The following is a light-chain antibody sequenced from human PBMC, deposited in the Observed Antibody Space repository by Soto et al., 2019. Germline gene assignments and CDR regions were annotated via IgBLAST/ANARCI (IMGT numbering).Light chain of an antibody. V-gene: IGKV3-20*01. CDR1: QSVSSSY. CDR3: QQYGSSPLT. CDR2: GAS. J-gene: IGKJ4*01. Sequence: EILLTQSPGTPSLSPGERATLSCRASQSVSSSYLAWYQQKPGQAPRLLIFGASNRANGIPDRFSGSGSGTDFTLTISRLEPEDFAVFYCQQYGSSPLTFGGGTKVDIK.